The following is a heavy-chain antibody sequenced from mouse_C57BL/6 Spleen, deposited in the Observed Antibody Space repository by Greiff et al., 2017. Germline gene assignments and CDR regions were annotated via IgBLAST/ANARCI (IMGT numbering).Heavy chain of an antibody. Sequence: VMLVESGGGLVKPGGSLKLSCAASGFTFSDYGMHWVRQAPEKGLEWVAYISSGRSTIYYADTVKGRFTISRDNAKNTLFLQMTSLRSEDTAMYYCATGGFAYWGQGTLATVSA. V-gene: IGHV5-17*01. CDR3: ATGGFAY. D-gene: IGHD4-1*01. CDR1: GFTFSDYG. CDR2: ISSGRSTI. J-gene: IGHJ3*01.